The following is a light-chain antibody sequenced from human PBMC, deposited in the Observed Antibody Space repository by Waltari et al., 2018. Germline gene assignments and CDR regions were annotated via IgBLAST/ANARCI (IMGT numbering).Light chain of an antibody. J-gene: IGLJ2*01. V-gene: IGLV3-1*01. CDR2: QDT. CDR1: KLGDKY. CDR3: QAWDSSTVL. Sequence: SYELTQPPSVSVSPGQTASITCSGEKLGDKYVSWYQQRPGQSPALVIYQDTKRPSGIPDRFSGSNSGNTATLTISGTQAMDEADYYCQAWDSSTVLFGGGTKLTVL.